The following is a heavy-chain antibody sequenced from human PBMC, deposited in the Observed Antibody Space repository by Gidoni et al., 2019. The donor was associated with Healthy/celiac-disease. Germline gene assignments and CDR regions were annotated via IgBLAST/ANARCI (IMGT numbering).Heavy chain of an antibody. V-gene: IGHV3-23*01. CDR3: ASPLKYCSGGSCYGDY. J-gene: IGHJ4*02. CDR2: LIGSGGST. CDR1: GFTFSSYA. D-gene: IGHD2-15*01. Sequence: EVQLLESGGGLVQPGGSLRLSCAASGFTFSSYAMSWVRQAPGKGLGWVSALIGSGGSTYYADPVKGLFTISRDNAKNTLYLQMNSLRAEDTAVYYCASPLKYCSGGSCYGDYWGQGTLVTVSS.